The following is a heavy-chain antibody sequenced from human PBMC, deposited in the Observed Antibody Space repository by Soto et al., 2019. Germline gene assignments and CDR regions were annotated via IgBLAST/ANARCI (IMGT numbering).Heavy chain of an antibody. CDR1: GFTFSSYV. CDR2: ISASGDST. Sequence: VQLLESGGGLVQPGGSLRLSCAASGFTFSSYVMSWVRQAPGKGLEWVSSISASGDSTYYADPVKGRFTISRDNSKSTLYLQMNSLRAEDTAVYYCAHGLPETIFGVLIRIDYWGQGTLVTVSS. J-gene: IGHJ4*02. D-gene: IGHD3-3*01. V-gene: IGHV3-23*01. CDR3: AHGLPETIFGVLIRIDY.